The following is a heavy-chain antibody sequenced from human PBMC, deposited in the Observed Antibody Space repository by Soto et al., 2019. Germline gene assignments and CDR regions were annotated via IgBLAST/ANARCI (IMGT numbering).Heavy chain of an antibody. CDR2: INEDGSEI. V-gene: IGHV3-7*01. D-gene: IGHD2-2*02. J-gene: IGHJ4*02. CDR1: GFTFSSHW. Sequence: EVQLVESGGGLVQPGGSLRLSCAASGFTFSSHWMNWVRQAPGKGLEWVANINEDGSEIWYVDSVKGRFTIARDNADNSLYLQMNGLRAEVTAIYYCARDRYCGSTSCYTPFDYCCQGSLVTVSS. CDR3: ARDRYCGSTSCYTPFDY.